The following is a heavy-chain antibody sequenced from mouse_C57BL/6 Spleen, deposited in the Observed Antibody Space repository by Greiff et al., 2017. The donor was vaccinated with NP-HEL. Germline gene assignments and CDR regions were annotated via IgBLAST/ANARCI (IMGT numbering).Heavy chain of an antibody. D-gene: IGHD4-1*01. CDR1: GYTFTDYE. CDR2: IDPETGGT. V-gene: IGHV1-15*01. J-gene: IGHJ3*01. Sequence: QVQLKESGAELVRPGASVTLSCKASGYTFTDYEMHWVKQTPVHGLEWIGAIDPETGGTAYNQKFKGKAILTADKSSSTAYMELRSLTSEDSAVYYCTRNWDGFAYWGQGTLVTVSA. CDR3: TRNWDGFAY.